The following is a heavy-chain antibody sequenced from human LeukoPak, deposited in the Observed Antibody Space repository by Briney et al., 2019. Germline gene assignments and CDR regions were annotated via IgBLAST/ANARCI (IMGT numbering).Heavy chain of an antibody. J-gene: IGHJ3*02. V-gene: IGHV3-9*01. Sequence: GRSLTLSCAASAFTFYDYAMHWVRHAPGKGLEWVSAISWNSGTIGYADSVKGRFTISRDNAKNSLYLQMNSLRTEDTALYYCAKDSPSGGDAFDMWGQGTLVTV. CDR1: AFTFYDYA. CDR2: ISWNSGTI. D-gene: IGHD3-16*01. CDR3: AKDSPSGGDAFDM.